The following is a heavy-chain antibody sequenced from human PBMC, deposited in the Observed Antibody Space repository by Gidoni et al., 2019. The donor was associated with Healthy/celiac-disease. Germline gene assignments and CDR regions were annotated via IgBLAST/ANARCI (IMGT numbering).Heavy chain of an antibody. J-gene: IGHJ4*02. CDR3: AKDMGYGGNSGPSFDY. CDR1: GFTFDDYA. Sequence: EVQLVESGGGLVQPGRSLRLSCAASGFTFDDYAMHWVRQAPGKGLEWVAGISWNSGSIGYADSVKGRFTISRDNAKNSLYLQMNSLRAEDTALYYCAKDMGYGGNSGPSFDYWGQGTLVTVSS. CDR2: ISWNSGSI. V-gene: IGHV3-9*01. D-gene: IGHD2-21*02.